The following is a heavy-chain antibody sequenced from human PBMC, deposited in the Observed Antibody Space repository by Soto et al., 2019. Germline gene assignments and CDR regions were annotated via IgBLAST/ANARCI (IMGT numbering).Heavy chain of an antibody. CDR1: GFTFSSYD. Sequence: GGSLRLSCAASGFTFSSYDMHWVRQATGKGLEWVSAIGTAGDTYYPGSVKGRFTISRENAKNSLYLQMNSLRAEDTAVYYCARERSGSVAAAGTSYYYYGMDVWGQGTTVTVSS. D-gene: IGHD6-13*01. CDR3: ARERSGSVAAAGTSYYYYGMDV. V-gene: IGHV3-13*01. CDR2: IGTAGDT. J-gene: IGHJ6*02.